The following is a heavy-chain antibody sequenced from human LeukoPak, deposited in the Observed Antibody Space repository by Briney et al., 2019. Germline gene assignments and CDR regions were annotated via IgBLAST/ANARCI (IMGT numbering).Heavy chain of an antibody. V-gene: IGHV4-30-4*08. CDR2: IYYSGST. CDR3: ARVGFGVIIPPYAFDI. D-gene: IGHD3-3*01. CDR1: GGSISSGDYY. J-gene: IGHJ3*02. Sequence: PPETLSLTCTVSGGSISSGDYYWSWIRQPPGKGLEWIGYIYYSGSTYYNPSPKSRITISVDTSKNQFSLKLTSVTAADTAVYYCARVGFGVIIPPYAFDIWGQGTMVTVSS.